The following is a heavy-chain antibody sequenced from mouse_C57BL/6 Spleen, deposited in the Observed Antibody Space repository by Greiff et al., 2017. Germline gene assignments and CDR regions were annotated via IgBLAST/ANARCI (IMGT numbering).Heavy chain of an antibody. Sequence: DVQLQESGPELVKPGASVKIPCKASGYTFTDYNMDWVKQSHGKSLEWIGDINPNNGGTIYNQKFKGKATLTVDKSSSRAYLEHRRLTSEDTAVYYCGRSGYALDDWGQGTSVTVSS. CDR2: INPNNGGT. CDR3: GRSGYALDD. CDR1: GYTFTDYN. V-gene: IGHV1-18*01. J-gene: IGHJ4*01.